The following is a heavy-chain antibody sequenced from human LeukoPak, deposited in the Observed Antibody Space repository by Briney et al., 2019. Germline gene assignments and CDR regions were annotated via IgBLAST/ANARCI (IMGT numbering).Heavy chain of an antibody. CDR3: ARAYCGGDCADYYYYFGMDV. J-gene: IGHJ6*02. D-gene: IGHD2-21*02. Sequence: HGESLKISCKGSGYSSTTYWIGWVRQMPGKGLEWMGIIYPGDSDTRYSPSFQGQVTISADKSISTAYLQWSSLKASDTAMYYCARAYCGGDCADYYYYFGMDVWGQGTTVTVSS. CDR1: GYSSTTYW. CDR2: IYPGDSDT. V-gene: IGHV5-51*01.